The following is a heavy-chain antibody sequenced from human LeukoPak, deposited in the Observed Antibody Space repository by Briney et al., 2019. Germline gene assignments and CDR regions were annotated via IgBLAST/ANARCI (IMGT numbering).Heavy chain of an antibody. CDR2: ISYDGSNK. J-gene: IGHJ4*02. CDR1: GFTFSSYG. V-gene: IGHV3-30*03. D-gene: IGHD2-15*01. Sequence: PGGSLRPSCAASGFTFSSYGMHWVRQAPGKGLEWVAVISYDGSNKYYADSVKGRFTISRDNSKNTLYLQMNSLRAEDTAVYYCAATVVNSYFDYWGQGTLVTVSS. CDR3: AATVVNSYFDY.